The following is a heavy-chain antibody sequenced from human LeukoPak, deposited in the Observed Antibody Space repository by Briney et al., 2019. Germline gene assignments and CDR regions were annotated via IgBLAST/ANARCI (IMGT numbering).Heavy chain of an antibody. J-gene: IGHJ4*02. CDR2: IYSDNT. V-gene: IGHV3-53*01. CDR1: GFTVSSNS. D-gene: IGHD4/OR15-4a*01. CDR3: ARRAGAYSHPYDY. Sequence: GGSLRLSCTVSGFTVSSNSMSGVRQAPGKGLEWVSFIYSDNTHYSDSVKGRFTISRDNSKNTLYLQMNSLRAEDTAVYYCARRAGAYSHPYDYWGQGTLVTVSS.